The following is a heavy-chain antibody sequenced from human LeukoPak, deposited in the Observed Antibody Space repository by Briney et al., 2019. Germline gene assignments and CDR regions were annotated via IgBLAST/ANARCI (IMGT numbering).Heavy chain of an antibody. CDR3: ARDGLPHILTGYPFDY. J-gene: IGHJ4*02. CDR2: INSDGSST. Sequence: GGSLRLSCAASGFTFSSYWMHWVRQAPGKGLVWVSRINSDGSSTSYANSVKGRFTISRDNAKNSLYLQMNSLRAEDTAVYYCARDGLPHILTGYPFDYWGQGTLVTVSS. V-gene: IGHV3-74*01. D-gene: IGHD3-9*01. CDR1: GFTFSSYW.